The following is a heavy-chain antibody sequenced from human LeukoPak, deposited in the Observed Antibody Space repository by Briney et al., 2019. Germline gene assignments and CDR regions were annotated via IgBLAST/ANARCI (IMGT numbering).Heavy chain of an antibody. D-gene: IGHD3-10*01. J-gene: IGHJ4*02. CDR2: ISYSGST. V-gene: IGHV4-39*01. CDR1: GDSISSSTYY. Sequence: SETLSLTCIVSGDSISSSTYYWGWIRQPPGKGLEWIGSISYSGSTYYNPSLKSRVTISVDTSKNQLSLKLSSVTAADTAVYYCARHTLDGSGNYYDGLDDWGQGTLVTVSS. CDR3: ARHTLDGSGNYYDGLDD.